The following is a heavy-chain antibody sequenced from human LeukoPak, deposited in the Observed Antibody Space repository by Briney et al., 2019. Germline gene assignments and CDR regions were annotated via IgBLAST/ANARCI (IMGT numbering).Heavy chain of an antibody. CDR2: IYYTGST. CDR3: ARGPTQNAYGSGSRWAFDI. J-gene: IGHJ3*02. CDR1: GGSIRSYY. V-gene: IGHV4-59*01. Sequence: SETLSLTCLVSGGSIRSYYWSWIRQPPGKGLEWIGYIYYTGSTKYNPSLKSRGIISVDTSKNQFSLKLSSVTAADTAMYYCARGPTQNAYGSGSRWAFDIWGQGTMVTVSS. D-gene: IGHD3-10*01.